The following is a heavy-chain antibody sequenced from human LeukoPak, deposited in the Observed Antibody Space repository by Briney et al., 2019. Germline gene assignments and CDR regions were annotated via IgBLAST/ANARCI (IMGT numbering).Heavy chain of an antibody. CDR3: ARGRGRDHRISGEIPFDY. CDR2: IIPFFATT. D-gene: IGHD7-27*01. V-gene: IGHV1-69*06. Sequence: SVTVSCKASGGTFSNYAMNWVRQAPGQGLEWMGRIIPFFATTEFAQKFQGRVTITADISTNTTYMEMSGLKADDTAVYLCARGRGRDHRISGEIPFDYWGQGTLVTVSS. CDR1: GGTFSNYA. J-gene: IGHJ4*02.